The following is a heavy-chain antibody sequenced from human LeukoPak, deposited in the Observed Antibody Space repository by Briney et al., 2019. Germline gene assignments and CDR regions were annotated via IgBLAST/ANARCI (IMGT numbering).Heavy chain of an antibody. CDR3: ARVKAGYYYYMDV. D-gene: IGHD3-10*01. J-gene: IGHJ6*03. CDR2: IYSGGST. CDR1: GFNFRAYW. Sequence: PGGSLRLSCTTSGFNFRAYWMGWVRQAPGKGLEWVSVIYSGGSTYYADSVKGRFTISRDNSKNTLYLQMNSLRAEDTAVYYCARVKAGYYYYMDVWGKGTTVTVSS. V-gene: IGHV3-53*01.